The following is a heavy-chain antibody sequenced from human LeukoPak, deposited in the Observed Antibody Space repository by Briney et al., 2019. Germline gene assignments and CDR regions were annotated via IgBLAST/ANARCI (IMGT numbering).Heavy chain of an antibody. CDR3: ARYSYGYGTLDY. V-gene: IGHV1-69*05. CDR2: IIPIFGTA. Sequence: SVKVSCKASGGTFSSYAISWVRQAPGQGLEWMGGIIPIFGTANYAQKFQGRVTITTDKSTSTAYMELSSLRSEDTAVYYCARYSYGYGTLDYWGQGTLVTVSS. CDR1: GGTFSSYA. D-gene: IGHD5-18*01. J-gene: IGHJ4*02.